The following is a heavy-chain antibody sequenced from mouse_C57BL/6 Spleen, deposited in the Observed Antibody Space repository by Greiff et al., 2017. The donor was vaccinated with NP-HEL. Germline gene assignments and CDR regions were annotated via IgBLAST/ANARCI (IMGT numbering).Heavy chain of an antibody. CDR3: AREGGIYDGYYGGFFAY. Sequence: EVKLVESEGGLVQPGSSMKLSCTASGFTFSDYYMAWVRQVPEKGLDWVANINYDGSSTYYLDSLKSRFIISRDNAKNILYLQMSSLKSEDTATYYCAREGGIYDGYYGGFFAYWGQGTLVTVSA. J-gene: IGHJ3*01. D-gene: IGHD2-3*01. V-gene: IGHV5-16*01. CDR2: INYDGSST. CDR1: GFTFSDYY.